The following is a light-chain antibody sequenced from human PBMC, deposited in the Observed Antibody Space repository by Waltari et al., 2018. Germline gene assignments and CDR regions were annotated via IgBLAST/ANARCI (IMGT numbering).Light chain of an antibody. CDR3: CSFAGTYTWV. V-gene: IGLV2-11*01. J-gene: IGLJ3*02. Sequence: SALTQPRSVSGSPGQSVTISCTGTTSDVGGYNYVSWYQHHPGKAPKLMIYDVTQRPSGVHDRFSGSKSANPASLTISGLQAEDEADYYCCSFAGTYTWVFGGGTKVTVL. CDR1: TSDVGGYNY. CDR2: DVT.